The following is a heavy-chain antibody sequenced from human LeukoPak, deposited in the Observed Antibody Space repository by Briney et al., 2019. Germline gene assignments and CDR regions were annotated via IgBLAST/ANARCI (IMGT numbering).Heavy chain of an antibody. CDR2: IYYSGST. CDR1: GGSISSSSYY. CDR3: ARHRPLSQLLWFGEFIPYYYYYYGMDV. V-gene: IGHV4-39*01. Sequence: PSETLSLTCTVSGGSISSSSYYWGWIRQPPGKGLEWIGSIYYSGSTYYNPSLKSRVTISVDTSKNQFSLKLSSVTAADTAVYYCARHRPLSQLLWFGEFIPYYYYYYGMDVWGQGTTVTVSS. D-gene: IGHD3-10*01. J-gene: IGHJ6*02.